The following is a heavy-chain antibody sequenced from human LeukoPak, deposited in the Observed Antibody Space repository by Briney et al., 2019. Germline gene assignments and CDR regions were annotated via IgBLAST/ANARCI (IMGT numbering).Heavy chain of an antibody. Sequence: GGSLRLSCAASGFTSSSYAMSWVRQAPGKGLEWVSTISGSGGSTYFADSVKGRFTISRDNSKNTLYLQMNSLRAEDTAVYYCAKGGYDFWSGSDYWGQGTLVTVSS. V-gene: IGHV3-23*01. CDR1: GFTSSSYA. D-gene: IGHD3-3*01. CDR3: AKGGYDFWSGSDY. J-gene: IGHJ4*02. CDR2: ISGSGGST.